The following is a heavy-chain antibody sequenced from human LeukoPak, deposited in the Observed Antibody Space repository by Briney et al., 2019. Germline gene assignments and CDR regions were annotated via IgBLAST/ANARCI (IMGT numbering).Heavy chain of an antibody. CDR3: AKALGWAARPFGY. J-gene: IGHJ4*02. Sequence: GGSLRLSCAASGFTFSSYAMSWVRQAPGKGLEWVSAISGSGGSTYYADSVKGRFTISRDNSKNTLYLQVNSLRAEDTAVYYRAKALGWAARPFGYWGQGTLVTVSS. CDR2: ISGSGGST. V-gene: IGHV3-23*01. CDR1: GFTFSSYA. D-gene: IGHD6-6*01.